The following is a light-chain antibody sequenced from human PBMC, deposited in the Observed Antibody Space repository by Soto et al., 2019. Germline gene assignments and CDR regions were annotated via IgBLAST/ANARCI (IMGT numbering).Light chain of an antibody. V-gene: IGKV3-20*01. CDR1: QSVSSSY. CDR3: RQYGSSPLGS. J-gene: IGKJ2*01. CDR2: GAS. Sequence: EIVLTKSPGTLSLSPGERATLSCRASQSVSSSYLAWYQQKPGQAPRLLIYGASSSATGIPDRFSGSGSGTHFPLTISRLEPEEFAVYYSRQYGSSPLGSFGQGTKLEIK.